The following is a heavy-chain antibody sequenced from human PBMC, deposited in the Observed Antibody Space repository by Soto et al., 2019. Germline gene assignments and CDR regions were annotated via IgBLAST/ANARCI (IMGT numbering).Heavy chain of an antibody. CDR3: ARGQGTRPYYYGSEIGVGP. J-gene: IGHJ5*02. V-gene: IGHV1-8*01. D-gene: IGHD3-10*01. CDR1: GYTFTSYD. CDR2: MNPNSCNT. Sequence: QVQLVQSGAEVKKPGASVKVSCQASGYTFTSYDTNWVRQATGQGLECMGWMNPNSCNTGYAQKFQGRVTMTSSTSKSKAYMELSSLSSEYTAVYYCARGQGTRPYYYGSEIGVGPWGQGTLVTVSS.